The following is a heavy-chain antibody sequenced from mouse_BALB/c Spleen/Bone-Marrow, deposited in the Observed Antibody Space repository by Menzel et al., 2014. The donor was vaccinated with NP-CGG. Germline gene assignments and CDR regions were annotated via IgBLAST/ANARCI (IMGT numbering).Heavy chain of an antibody. Sequence: EVKLMESGAELVKPGASVKLSCTASGFNIKNTYIHWVKQRPERGLEWIGRIDPANVNTKYDPKFQGKATITADTSSNTAYLQLSSLTSEDTAVYYCATYYYGSSLFAYWGQGTLVTVSA. CDR1: GFNIKNTY. V-gene: IGHV14-3*02. D-gene: IGHD1-1*01. CDR3: ATYYYGSSLFAY. CDR2: IDPANVNT. J-gene: IGHJ3*01.